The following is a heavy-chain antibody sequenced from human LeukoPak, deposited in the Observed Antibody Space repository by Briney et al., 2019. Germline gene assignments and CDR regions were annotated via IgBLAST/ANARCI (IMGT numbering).Heavy chain of an antibody. V-gene: IGHV1-46*01. CDR2: INPSGGST. CDR3: TRARSYSNFNFAY. Sequence: TVSCXTSGXXFTSYYIHWVRQAPGQGLEWMGLINPSGGSTTYAQKFQGRVTMTRDTSTSTVYMELSSLSSEDTAVFYCTRARSYSNFNFAYWGQGTLVTVSS. D-gene: IGHD4-11*01. J-gene: IGHJ4*02. CDR1: GXXFTSYY.